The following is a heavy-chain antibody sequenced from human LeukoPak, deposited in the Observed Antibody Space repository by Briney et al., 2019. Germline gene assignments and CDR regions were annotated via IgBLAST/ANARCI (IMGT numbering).Heavy chain of an antibody. CDR3: ARDGDGGNSDY. CDR2: IIPILGIA. V-gene: IGHV1-69*04. Sequence: ASVKVSCKASGGTFSSYAISWVRQAPGQGLEWMGRIIPILGIADYAQKFQGRVTITADKSTSAAYMELSSLRSEDTAVYYCARDGDGGNSDYWGQGTLVTVSS. J-gene: IGHJ4*02. CDR1: GGTFSSYA. D-gene: IGHD4-23*01.